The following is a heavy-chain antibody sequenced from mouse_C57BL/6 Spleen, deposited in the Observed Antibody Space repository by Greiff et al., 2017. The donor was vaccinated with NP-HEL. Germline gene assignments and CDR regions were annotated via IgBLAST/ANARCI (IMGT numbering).Heavy chain of an antibody. D-gene: IGHD1-1*01. CDR3: AFDYYGSLLAY. CDR2: IYPGDGDT. CDR1: GYAFSSSW. Sequence: VQLQQSGPELVKPGASVKISCKASGYAFSSSWMNWVKQRPGKGLEWIGRIYPGDGDTNYNGKFKGKATLTADKSSGTAYMQLSSLSSEDSAVYFCAFDYYGSLLAYWGQGTRVTVSA. V-gene: IGHV1-82*01. J-gene: IGHJ3*01.